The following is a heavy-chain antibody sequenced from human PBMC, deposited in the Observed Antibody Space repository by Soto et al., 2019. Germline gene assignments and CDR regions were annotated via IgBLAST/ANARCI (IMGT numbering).Heavy chain of an antibody. CDR2: ISGSGGST. D-gene: IGHD6-19*01. Sequence: PGGSLRLSCAASGFTFSSYAMSWVRQAPGKGLEWVSAISGSGGSTYYADSVKGRFTISRDNSKNTLYLQMNSLRAEDTAVYYCAKQGLGILWLPTSSDDYWGQGTLVTVSS. J-gene: IGHJ4*02. CDR3: AKQGLGILWLPTSSDDY. CDR1: GFTFSSYA. V-gene: IGHV3-23*01.